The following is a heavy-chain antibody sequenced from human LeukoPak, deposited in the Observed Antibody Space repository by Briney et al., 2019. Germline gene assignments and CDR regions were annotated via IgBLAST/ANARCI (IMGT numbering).Heavy chain of an antibody. Sequence: PSETLSLTCTVSGGSISTYYWSGIRQPPGKGLQWIGYIYYSGSTNYNPSLKSRVTISVDTSKNQFSLKLSSVTAADTAVYYCASDLTADNWFEPWGQGTLVTVPS. J-gene: IGHJ5*02. CDR3: ASDLTADNWFEP. V-gene: IGHV4-59*01. CDR1: GGSISTYY. CDR2: IYYSGST.